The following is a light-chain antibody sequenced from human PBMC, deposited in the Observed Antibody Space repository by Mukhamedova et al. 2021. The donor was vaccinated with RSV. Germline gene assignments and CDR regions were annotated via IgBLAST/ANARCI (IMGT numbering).Light chain of an antibody. CDR3: SSYTSSSTLDVV. Sequence: GTSSDVGGYNYVSWYQQHPGKAPKLMIYDVSNRPSGVSNRFSGSKSGNTASLTISGLQAEDEADYYCSSYTSSSTLDVVFVGGTK. CDR2: DVS. V-gene: IGLV2-14*03. CDR1: SSDVGGYNY. J-gene: IGLJ2*01.